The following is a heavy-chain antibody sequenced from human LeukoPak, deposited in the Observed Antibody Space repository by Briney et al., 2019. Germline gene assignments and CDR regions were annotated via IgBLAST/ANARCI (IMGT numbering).Heavy chain of an antibody. CDR2: IRYDGSNK. CDR3: AKKGGSYLPNWFDP. V-gene: IGHV3-30*02. CDR1: GFTFSSYG. D-gene: IGHD1-26*01. Sequence: PGGSLRLSCAASGFTFSSYGMHWVRQAPGKGLEGVAFIRYDGSNKYYADSVKGRFTISRDNSKNTLYLQMNSLRAEETAVYYCAKKGGSYLPNWFDPWGQGTLVTVSS. J-gene: IGHJ5*02.